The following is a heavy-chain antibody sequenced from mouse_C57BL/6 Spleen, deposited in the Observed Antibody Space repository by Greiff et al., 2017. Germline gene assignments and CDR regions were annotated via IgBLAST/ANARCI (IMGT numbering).Heavy chain of an antibody. D-gene: IGHD2-10*02. CDR1: GYTFTSYT. CDR3: ARGGYGNYAMDY. Sequence: QVQLQQSGAELARPGASVKMSCKASGYTFTSYTMHWVKQRPGQGLEWIGYINPSSGYTKYNQKFKDKATLTADKSSSTAYMQLSSLTSEDSAVYYCARGGYGNYAMDYWGQGTSVTVSS. J-gene: IGHJ4*01. CDR2: INPSSGYT. V-gene: IGHV1-4*01.